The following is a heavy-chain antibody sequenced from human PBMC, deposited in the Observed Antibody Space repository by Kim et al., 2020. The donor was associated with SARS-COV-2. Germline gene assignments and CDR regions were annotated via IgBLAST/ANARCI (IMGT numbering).Heavy chain of an antibody. CDR3: ARAPYNSGWYQQPGWFDP. D-gene: IGHD6-19*01. J-gene: IGHJ5*02. CDR2: INPNNGDT. V-gene: IGHV1-2*02. CDR1: GYTFTGYY. Sequence: ASVKVSCKASGYTFTGYYMHWVRQAPGHGLEWMGWINPNNGDTKSTQKFQGRVTLTRDTSTSTVYMEMSSLISDDTAVYYCARAPYNSGWYQQPGWFDPWGQGVLVTVSS.